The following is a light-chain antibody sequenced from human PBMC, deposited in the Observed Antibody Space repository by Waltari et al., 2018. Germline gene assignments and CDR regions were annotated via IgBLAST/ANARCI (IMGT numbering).Light chain of an antibody. J-gene: IGLJ2*01. CDR3: SSYAGNDLVI. CDR1: YSDIGSYNY. CDR2: EVT. Sequence: QSALTQPASVSGSPGQSITISCTGTYSDIGSYNYVSWYQQHPGKAPKLRISEVTNRPSGLSNRFSGSKSGNTASLTIPELQAEDEADYYGSSYAGNDLVIFGGGTKLTVL. V-gene: IGLV2-14*01.